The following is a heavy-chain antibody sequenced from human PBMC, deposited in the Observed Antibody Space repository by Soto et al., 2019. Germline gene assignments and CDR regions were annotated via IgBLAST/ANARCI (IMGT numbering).Heavy chain of an antibody. CDR2: ISSSSSTI. Sequence: EVQLVESGGGLVQPGGSLRLSCAASGFTFSSYSMNWVRQAPGKGLEWVSYISSSSSTIYYADSVKGRFTISRDNAKNALYLQMNSLRAEDTAVYYCAVDSWNYYYYYMDVWGKGTTVTVS. CDR3: AVDSWNYYYYYMDV. D-gene: IGHD3-3*01. V-gene: IGHV3-48*01. CDR1: GFTFSSYS. J-gene: IGHJ6*03.